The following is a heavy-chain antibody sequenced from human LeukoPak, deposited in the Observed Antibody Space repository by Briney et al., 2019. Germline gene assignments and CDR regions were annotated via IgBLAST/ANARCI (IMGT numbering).Heavy chain of an antibody. D-gene: IGHD4-17*01. J-gene: IGHJ4*02. CDR3: ARGYGDYEWYFDY. Sequence: SSETLSLTCAVYGGSFSGYYWSWIRQPPGKGLEWIGEINHSGSTNYNPSLKSRVTISADTSKNQFSLKLSSVTAADTAVYYCARGYGDYEWYFDYWGQGTLVTVSS. V-gene: IGHV4-34*01. CDR2: INHSGST. CDR1: GGSFSGYY.